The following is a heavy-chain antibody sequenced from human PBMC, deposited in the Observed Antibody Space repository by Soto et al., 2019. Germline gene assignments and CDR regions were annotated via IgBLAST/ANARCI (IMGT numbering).Heavy chain of an antibody. V-gene: IGHV1-69*13. CDR2: IIPIFGTA. CDR3: ERVLMTTVVTQQFDH. Sequence: AVKVSCKASGGTFSSYAISWVRQAPGQGLEWMGGIIPIFGTANYAQKFQGRVTITADESTSTAYMELSSLRSEDTAVYYCERVLMTTVVTQQFDHCGQGTLVTVSS. D-gene: IGHD4-17*01. J-gene: IGHJ4*02. CDR1: GGTFSSYA.